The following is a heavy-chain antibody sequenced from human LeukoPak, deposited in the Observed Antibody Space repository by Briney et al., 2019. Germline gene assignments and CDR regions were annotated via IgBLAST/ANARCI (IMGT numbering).Heavy chain of an antibody. J-gene: IGHJ4*02. CDR1: GGSISSSTW. CDR3: ARDRGGWYYFDY. V-gene: IGHV4-4*02. D-gene: IGHD6-19*01. CDR2: IYHSGST. Sequence: PSETLSLTCAVSGGSISSSTWWSWVRQPPGKGLEWIGEIYHSGSTNYNPSLKSRVTISVDKSKNQFSLQLNSVTPEDTAVYYCARDRGGWYYFDYWGQGSLVTVSS.